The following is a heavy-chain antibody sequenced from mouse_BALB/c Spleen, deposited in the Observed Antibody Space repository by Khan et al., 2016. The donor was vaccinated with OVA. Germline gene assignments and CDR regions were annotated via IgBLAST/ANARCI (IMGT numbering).Heavy chain of an antibody. D-gene: IGHD4-1*01. J-gene: IGHJ4*01. CDR1: GYSITSDYA. Sequence: EVKLEVPGPGLVKPSQSLSLTCTVTGYSITSDYAWNWIRQFPGNKLEWMGYISYSGSTTYNPSLKSRISITRDTSKDQFFLQLKSVTSGDTATYYCASELGRYYALDYWGQGTSVTVSS. CDR3: ASELGRYYALDY. V-gene: IGHV3-2*02. CDR2: ISYSGST.